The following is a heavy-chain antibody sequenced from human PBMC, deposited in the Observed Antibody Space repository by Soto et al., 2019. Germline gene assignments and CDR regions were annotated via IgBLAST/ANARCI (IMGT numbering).Heavy chain of an antibody. J-gene: IGHJ6*02. V-gene: IGHV1-24*01. CDR2: FDPEDAET. CDR1: GYTLTKLS. Sequence: GSGYTLTKLSMHWMRQPPGKGLEWMGGFDPEDAETIYARRFQGRVTMTEDTSADTAYMELSSLRSEDTAVYYCAAGVVPYGMDVWGQGTTVTVSS. D-gene: IGHD2-15*01. CDR3: AAGVVPYGMDV.